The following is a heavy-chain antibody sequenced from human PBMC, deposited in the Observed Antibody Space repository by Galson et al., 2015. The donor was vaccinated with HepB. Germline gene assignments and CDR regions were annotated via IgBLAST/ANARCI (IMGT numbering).Heavy chain of an antibody. V-gene: IGHV3-48*02. CDR2: INVGSTTM. CDR3: ARDGVVGAPVDY. Sequence: SLRLSCAASGFTFSAYAMIWVRQAPGKGLEWVSYINVGSTTMYYADSVKGRFTISRDNAKNLLYPQMNSLRDADTAVYYCARDGVVGAPVDYWGRGTLVTVSS. CDR1: GFTFSAYA. D-gene: IGHD1-26*01. J-gene: IGHJ4*02.